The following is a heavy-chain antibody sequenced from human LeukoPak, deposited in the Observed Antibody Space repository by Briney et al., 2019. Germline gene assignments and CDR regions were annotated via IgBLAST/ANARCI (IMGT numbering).Heavy chain of an antibody. V-gene: IGHV3-66*01. Sequence: PGGSLRLSCAASGFTVSNNWMNWVRQAPGKGLEWVSLIFSGGDTQYADSVKDRFTISRDASKNTLYLQMSNLRAEDTAVYNCARDPSAVTANTYAWGQGTLVTVSS. CDR2: IFSGGDT. J-gene: IGHJ5*02. CDR1: GFTVSNNW. CDR3: ARDPSAVTANTYA. D-gene: IGHD2-2*01.